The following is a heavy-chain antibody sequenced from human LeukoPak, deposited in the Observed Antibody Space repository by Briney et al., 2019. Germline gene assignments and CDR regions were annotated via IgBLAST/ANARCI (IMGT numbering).Heavy chain of an antibody. CDR2: IYYTGNT. V-gene: IGHV4-39*07. J-gene: IGHJ3*02. D-gene: IGHD7-27*01. Sequence: RASETLSLTCIVSGGSISSTSYYWAWIRQPPGKGLEWIGNIYYTGNTYYNPSLKSRVTISVDTSKNQFSLKLSSVTAADTAVHYCARETGEYAFDIWGQGTMVTVSS. CDR1: GGSISSTSYY. CDR3: ARETGEYAFDI.